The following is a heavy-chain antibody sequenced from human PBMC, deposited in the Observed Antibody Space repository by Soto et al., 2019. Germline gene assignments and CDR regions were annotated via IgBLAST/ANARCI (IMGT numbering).Heavy chain of an antibody. CDR1: GFSLSTSGMC. CDR2: IDWDDDK. V-gene: IGHV2-70*11. Sequence: SGPTLVNPTQTLTLTCTFSGFSLSTSGMCVSWIRQPPGKALEWLARIDWDDDKYYSTSLKTRLTISKDTSKNQVVLTMTNMDPVDTATYYCARIPAYYDILTGYWANYGMDVWGQGTTVTVS. D-gene: IGHD3-9*01. CDR3: ARIPAYYDILTGYWANYGMDV. J-gene: IGHJ6*02.